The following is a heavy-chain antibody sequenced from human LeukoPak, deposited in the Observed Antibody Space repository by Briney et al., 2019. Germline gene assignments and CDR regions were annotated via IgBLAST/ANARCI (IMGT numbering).Heavy chain of an antibody. J-gene: IGHJ4*02. Sequence: ASVKVSCKASGYTFTGYYMHWVRQAPGQGLEWMGWINPNSGGTNYAQKFQGRVTMTRDTSISTAYMEQSRLRSDDTAVYYCARSPGLWFGEQLIDYWGQGTLVTVSS. D-gene: IGHD3-10*01. CDR1: GYTFTGYY. V-gene: IGHV1-2*02. CDR3: ARSPGLWFGEQLIDY. CDR2: INPNSGGT.